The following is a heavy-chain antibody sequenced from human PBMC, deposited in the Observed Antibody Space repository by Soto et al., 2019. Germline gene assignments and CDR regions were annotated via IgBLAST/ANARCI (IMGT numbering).Heavy chain of an antibody. Sequence: PGGSLRLSCAASGFTFSIYGMHWVRQAPGKGLEWVAVISYDGSNKYYADSVKGRFTISRDNSKNTLYLQMNSLRAEDTAVYYCAKDYIAAAGTFVDYWGQGT. CDR1: GFTFSIYG. V-gene: IGHV3-30*18. CDR2: ISYDGSNK. CDR3: AKDYIAAAGTFVDY. D-gene: IGHD6-13*01. J-gene: IGHJ4*02.